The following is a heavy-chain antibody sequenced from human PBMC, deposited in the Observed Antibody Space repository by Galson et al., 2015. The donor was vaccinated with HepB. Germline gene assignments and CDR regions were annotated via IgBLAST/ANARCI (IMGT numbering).Heavy chain of an antibody. CDR2: ITPLFGTA. CDR3: AREGMAAVTNPADY. V-gene: IGHV1-69*13. CDR1: GGTFSTYI. Sequence: SVKVSCKASGGTFSTYIISWVRQAPGQGLEWMGGITPLFGTAKYAQKFQGRVTITADESTSTVHMELSSLRSEDTAVYYCAREGMAAVTNPADYWGQGTLVTVSS. D-gene: IGHD6-13*01. J-gene: IGHJ4*02.